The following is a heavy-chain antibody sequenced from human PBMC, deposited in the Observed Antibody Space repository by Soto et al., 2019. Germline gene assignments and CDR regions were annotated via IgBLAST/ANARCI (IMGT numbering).Heavy chain of an antibody. J-gene: IGHJ1*01. Sequence: QVQLVESGGGVVQPGRSLRLSCAASGFTFSSYAMHWVRQAPGKGLAWVAVISYDGSNKYYADSVKGRFTISRDHSKNTLYRKMNSLRAEDTAVYYCARAPSIAAAGGRYFQHWGQGTLVTVSS. D-gene: IGHD6-13*01. CDR2: ISYDGSNK. CDR3: ARAPSIAAAGGRYFQH. CDR1: GFTFSSYA. V-gene: IGHV3-30-3*01.